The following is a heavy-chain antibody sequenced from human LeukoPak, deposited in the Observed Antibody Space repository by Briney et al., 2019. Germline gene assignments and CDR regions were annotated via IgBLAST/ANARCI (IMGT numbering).Heavy chain of an antibody. V-gene: IGHV4-61*02. Sequence: TLSLTCTVSGGSISSGSYYWSWIREPAGKGLEWIGRIYTSGSTNYNPSLKSRVTISVDTSKNQFSLKLSSVTAADTAVYYCARGLQGDYCGVYAFDIWGQGTMVTVSS. J-gene: IGHJ3*02. CDR3: ARGLQGDYCGVYAFDI. CDR1: GGSISSGSYY. D-gene: IGHD4-23*01. CDR2: IYTSGST.